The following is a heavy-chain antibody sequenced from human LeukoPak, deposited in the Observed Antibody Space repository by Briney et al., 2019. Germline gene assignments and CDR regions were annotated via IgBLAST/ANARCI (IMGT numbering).Heavy chain of an antibody. Sequence: ASVKVSCKASGYTSTSYGISWVRQAPGQGLEWMGWISAYNGNTNYAQKLQGRVTMTTDTSTSTAYMELRSLRSDDTALYYCERDYVEMATIALPSDYWGQGTLVTVSS. D-gene: IGHD5-24*01. CDR1: GYTSTSYG. CDR2: ISAYNGNT. CDR3: ERDYVEMATIALPSDY. J-gene: IGHJ4*02. V-gene: IGHV1-18*01.